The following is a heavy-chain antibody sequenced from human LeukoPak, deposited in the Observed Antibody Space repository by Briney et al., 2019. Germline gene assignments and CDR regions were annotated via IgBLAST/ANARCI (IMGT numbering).Heavy chain of an antibody. V-gene: IGHV4-59*08. J-gene: IGHJ4*02. CDR3: ARRNLQRGYEIFDY. CDR1: GGSISSYY. D-gene: IGHD5-18*01. Sequence: SETLSLTCTVSGGSISSYYWSWIRQPPGKGLEWIGYIHYSGSTNYNPSLKSRVTISVDTSKNQFSLKLSSVTAADTAVYYCARRNLQRGYEIFDYWGQGTLVTVSS. CDR2: IHYSGST.